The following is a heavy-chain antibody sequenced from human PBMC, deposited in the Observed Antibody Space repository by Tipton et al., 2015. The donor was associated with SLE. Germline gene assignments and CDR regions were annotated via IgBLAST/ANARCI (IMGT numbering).Heavy chain of an antibody. Sequence: TLSLTCTVSGVSISSSRYYSTWSWIRQSAGKGLDWIGRISSTGSTNYNPSLKSRVTMSVDTSKNQFSLRVTSVTAADSDIYYCTRDRTPDYYYYYMDVWGQGTTVTVSS. CDR1: GVSISSSRYYST. V-gene: IGHV4-61*02. CDR3: TRDRTPDYYYYYMDV. J-gene: IGHJ6*03. D-gene: IGHD2-15*01. CDR2: ISSTGST.